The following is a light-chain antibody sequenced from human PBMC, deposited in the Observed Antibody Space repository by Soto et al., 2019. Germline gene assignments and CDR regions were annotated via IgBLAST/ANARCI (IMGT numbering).Light chain of an antibody. Sequence: EIVLTQSPATLSLSPGERATRSCRASQSVSSYLAWYQQKPGQAPRLLIYDASNRATGIPARFSGSGSGTDFTLTISSLEPEDFAVYYCQQRSNWPPVTFGQGTRLEIK. CDR2: DAS. V-gene: IGKV3-11*01. CDR3: QQRSNWPPVT. J-gene: IGKJ5*01. CDR1: QSVSSY.